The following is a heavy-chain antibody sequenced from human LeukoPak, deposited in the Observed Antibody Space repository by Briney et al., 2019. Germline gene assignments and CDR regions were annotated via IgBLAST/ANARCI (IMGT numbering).Heavy chain of an antibody. Sequence: SGTLSLTCAVSGGSISDSNWWSWVRQPPGKGLESIGEIYHSGSTNYNPSLRSRVTISVDKSKNQFSLRLSSVTAADTAVYYCASQKSGGYSTQTFDPWGQGTLVTVSS. V-gene: IGHV4-4*02. J-gene: IGHJ5*02. D-gene: IGHD6-13*01. CDR1: GGSISDSNW. CDR2: IYHSGST. CDR3: ASQKSGGYSTQTFDP.